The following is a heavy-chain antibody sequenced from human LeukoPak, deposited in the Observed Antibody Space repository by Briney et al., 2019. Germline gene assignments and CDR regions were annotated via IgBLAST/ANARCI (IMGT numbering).Heavy chain of an antibody. V-gene: IGHV1-46*01. Sequence: ASVKVSCKASGYTFTSYYMHWVRQAPGQGLEWMGIINPSGGSTSYAQKFQGRVTMTRDMSTSTVYMELSSLRSEDTAVYYCARGGGYCSGGSCSYDAFGIWGQGTMVTVSS. CDR1: GYTFTSYY. J-gene: IGHJ3*02. D-gene: IGHD2-15*01. CDR3: ARGGGYCSGGSCSYDAFGI. CDR2: INPSGGST.